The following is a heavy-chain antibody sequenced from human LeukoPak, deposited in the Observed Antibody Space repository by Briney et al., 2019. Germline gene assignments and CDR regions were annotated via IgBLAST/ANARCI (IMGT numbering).Heavy chain of an antibody. CDR2: ISKSSTYI. CDR3: ARDDIAVACRFVDY. V-gene: IGHV3-21*01. D-gene: IGHD6-19*01. CDR1: GFTFSSYS. J-gene: IGHJ4*02. Sequence: PGGSLRLSCAASGFTFSSYSMNWVRQAPGKGLEWVSSISKSSTYIYYADSVKGRFTISRDNAKNSLYLQMNSLRAEDTAVYYCARDDIAVACRFVDYWGQGTQVTVSS.